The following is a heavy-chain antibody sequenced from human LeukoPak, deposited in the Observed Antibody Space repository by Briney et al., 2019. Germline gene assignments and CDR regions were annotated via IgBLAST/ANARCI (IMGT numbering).Heavy chain of an antibody. Sequence: GGSLRLSCAASGXTVSSNYMSWVRQAPGKGLEWVAVIWYDGGNKYYADSVKGRFTISRDNSKNTLYLQMNSLRAEDTAVYYCARGNGHISGYLDYWGQGTLVTVSS. CDR2: IWYDGGNK. V-gene: IGHV3-33*08. J-gene: IGHJ4*02. D-gene: IGHD2-8*01. CDR1: GXTVSSNY. CDR3: ARGNGHISGYLDY.